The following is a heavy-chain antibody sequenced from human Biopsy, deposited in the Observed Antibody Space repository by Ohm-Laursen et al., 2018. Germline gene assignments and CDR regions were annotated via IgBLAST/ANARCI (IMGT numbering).Heavy chain of an antibody. V-gene: IGHV1-18*01. CDR3: ARISITRLLDY. J-gene: IGHJ4*02. CDR1: GYNFNGYG. CDR2: ISGYNGNT. Sequence: ASVKVSCKTSGYNFNGYGISWVRQAPGQGLEWMGRISGYNGNTLYAQKFQHRVTMTTDTSTSTAYMELRSLTSDDTAVYYCARISITRLLDYWGQGTLVTVSS. D-gene: IGHD3-3*01.